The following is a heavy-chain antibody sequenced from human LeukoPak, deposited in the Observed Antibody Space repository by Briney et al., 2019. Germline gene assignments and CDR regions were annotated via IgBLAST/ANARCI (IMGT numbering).Heavy chain of an antibody. CDR3: ARPTAGYYDSSGFFDY. V-gene: IGHV1-18*01. CDR1: GYTFTSYG. J-gene: IGHJ4*02. Sequence: ASVKVSCKASGYTFTSYGISWVRQAPGQGLEWMGWISAYNGNTNYAQKFQGRVTITRDTSASTAYMELSSLTSEDTAVYYCARPTAGYYDSSGFFDYWGQGTLVTVSS. D-gene: IGHD3-22*01. CDR2: ISAYNGNT.